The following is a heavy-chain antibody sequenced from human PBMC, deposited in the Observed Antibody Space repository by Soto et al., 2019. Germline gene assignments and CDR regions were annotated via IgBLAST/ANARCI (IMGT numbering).Heavy chain of an antibody. D-gene: IGHD4-17*01. J-gene: IGHJ6*03. CDR2: ISGSGGST. CDR1: GFTFSSYA. CDR3: AKGPADYGLATGYYYYMDV. V-gene: IGHV3-23*01. Sequence: PGGSLRLSCAASGFTFSSYAMSWVRQAPWKGLEWVSAISGSGGSTYYADSVKGRFTISRDNSKNTLYLQMNSLRAEDTAVYYCAKGPADYGLATGYYYYMDVWGKGTTVTVSS.